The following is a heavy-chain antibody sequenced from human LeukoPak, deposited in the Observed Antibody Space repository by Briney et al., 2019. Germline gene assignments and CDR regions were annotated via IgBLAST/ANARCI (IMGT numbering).Heavy chain of an antibody. J-gene: IGHJ4*02. CDR2: IYYSGST. CDR1: GGSISGSSSY. V-gene: IGHV4-39*01. CDR3: ARNRYFDWLFIDY. Sequence: SETLSLTCSVSGGSISGSSSYWGWIRQPPGKGLEWIGSIYYSGSTYYNPSLKSRVTISVDTSKNQFSLKLSSVTAADTAVYYCARNRYFDWLFIDYWGQGTLVTVSS. D-gene: IGHD3-9*01.